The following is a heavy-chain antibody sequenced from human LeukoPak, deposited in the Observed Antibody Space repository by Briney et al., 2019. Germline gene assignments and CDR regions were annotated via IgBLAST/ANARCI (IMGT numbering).Heavy chain of an antibody. D-gene: IGHD2-2*01. Sequence: SGTLSLTCTVSGGSISSYYWSWIRQAPGKGLEWIGYIYYSGSTNYNPSLKSRVTISVDTSKNQFSLKLSSVTAADTAVYYCATGGAKSAAMTYWGQGTLVTVSS. CDR2: IYYSGST. CDR3: ATGGAKSAAMTY. V-gene: IGHV4-59*01. J-gene: IGHJ4*02. CDR1: GGSISSYY.